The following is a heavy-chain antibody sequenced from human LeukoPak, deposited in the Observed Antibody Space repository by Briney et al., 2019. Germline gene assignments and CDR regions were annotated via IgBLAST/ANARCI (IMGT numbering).Heavy chain of an antibody. Sequence: GGSLRLSCAASGFTLSSYAMSWVRQGPGKGLEWVSAISGSGGSTYYADSVKGRFTISRDNAKNSLYLQMNSLRAEDTAVYYCARDGQEAYYYYYMDVWGKGTTVTVSS. J-gene: IGHJ6*03. CDR2: ISGSGGST. CDR1: GFTLSSYA. CDR3: ARDGQEAYYYYYMDV. V-gene: IGHV3-23*01.